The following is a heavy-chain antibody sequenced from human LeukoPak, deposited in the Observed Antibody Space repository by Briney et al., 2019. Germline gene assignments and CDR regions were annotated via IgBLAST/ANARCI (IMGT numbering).Heavy chain of an antibody. J-gene: IGHJ4*02. CDR1: GFTFDDYA. V-gene: IGHV3-9*01. Sequence: GGSLRLSCAASGFTFDDYAMHWVRQAPGKGLEWVSGISWNSGSIGYADSVKGRFTISRDNAKNSLYLQMNSLRAEDTAVYYCARPGHTYYYDSSGYDYWGQGTLVTASS. CDR3: ARPGHTYYYDSSGYDY. D-gene: IGHD3-22*01. CDR2: ISWNSGSI.